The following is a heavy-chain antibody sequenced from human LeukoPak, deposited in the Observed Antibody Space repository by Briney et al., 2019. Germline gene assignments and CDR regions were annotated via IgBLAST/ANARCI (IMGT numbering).Heavy chain of an antibody. CDR2: INPNSGGT. CDR3: ASRYCSGGSCYSVFDY. CDR1: GYTFTGYY. J-gene: IGHJ4*02. Sequence: ASVKVSCKASGYTFTGYYMHWVRQAPGQGLEWMGWINPNSGGTNYAQKFQGRVTVTRDTSISTAYMELSRLRSDDTAVYYCASRYCSGGSCYSVFDYWGQGTLVTVSS. V-gene: IGHV1-2*02. D-gene: IGHD2-15*01.